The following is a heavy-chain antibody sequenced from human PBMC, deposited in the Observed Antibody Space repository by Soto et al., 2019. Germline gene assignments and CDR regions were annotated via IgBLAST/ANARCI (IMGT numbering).Heavy chain of an antibody. CDR1: GYTFTSYG. D-gene: IGHD2-2*01. J-gene: IGHJ5*02. Sequence: SVKVSCKASGYTFTSYGISWVRQAPGEGLEWMGWISAYNGNTNYAQKLQGRVTMTTDTSTSTAYMELRSLRSDDTAVYYCARANTFFLSIRTRWYSSWFHHRGQ. CDR3: ARANTFFLSIRTRWYSSWFHH. V-gene: IGHV1-18*01. CDR2: ISAYNGNT.